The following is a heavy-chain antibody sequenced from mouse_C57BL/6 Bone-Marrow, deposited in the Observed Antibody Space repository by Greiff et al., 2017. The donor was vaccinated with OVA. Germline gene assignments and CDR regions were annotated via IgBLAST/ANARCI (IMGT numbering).Heavy chain of an antibody. CDR2: IDPSDSYT. CDR3: ARGGTWGDY. V-gene: IGHV1-69*01. Sequence: VQLQQPGAELVMPGASVKLSCKASGYTFTIYWMHWVKQRPGQGLEWIGEIDPSDSYTNYNQKFKGKSTLTVDKSSSTAYMQLSSLTSEDSAVYYCARGGTWGDYWGQGTTLTVSS. D-gene: IGHD3-3*01. CDR1: GYTFTIYW. J-gene: IGHJ2*01.